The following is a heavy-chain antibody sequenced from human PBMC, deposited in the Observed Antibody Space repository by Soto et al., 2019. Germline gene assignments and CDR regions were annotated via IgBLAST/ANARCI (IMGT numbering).Heavy chain of an antibody. CDR2: IIPIVGTA. V-gene: IGHV1-69*12. Sequence: QVQLVQSGAEVKKPGSSVKVSCKASGGTFSSYAISWVRQAPGQGLEWMGGIIPIVGTANYAQKFQGRVTITADESTSTAYMELSSLRSEDTAVYYCARGTAMVRGVHNWFDPWGQGTLVTVSS. D-gene: IGHD3-10*01. J-gene: IGHJ5*02. CDR1: GGTFSSYA. CDR3: ARGTAMVRGVHNWFDP.